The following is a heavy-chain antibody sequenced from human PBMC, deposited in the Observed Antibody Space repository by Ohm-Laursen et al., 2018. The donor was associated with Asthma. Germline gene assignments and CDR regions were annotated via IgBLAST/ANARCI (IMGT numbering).Heavy chain of an antibody. CDR3: ARERASGVGVIGY. D-gene: IGHD3-16*02. CDR2: IYSSANT. Sequence: PGTLSLTCTVSGGSISTSSYYWGWIRQPPGKGLEWVGSIYSSANTYYNPSLKSRVTISVDTSKNHFSLKLNSVTAADTAVYYCARERASGVGVIGYWGQGTLVTVSS. CDR1: GGSISTSSYY. V-gene: IGHV4-39*02. J-gene: IGHJ4*02.